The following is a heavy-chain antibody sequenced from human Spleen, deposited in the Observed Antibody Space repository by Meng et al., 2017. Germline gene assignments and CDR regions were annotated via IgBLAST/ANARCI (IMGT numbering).Heavy chain of an antibody. Sequence: QWAPGLLKPPVPLSITCAFYVGSFSSYYWSWIRQPPGKGLEWIGEINLSGRTNYNPSLRSRLTLSVDTSQNHFSLKLTSVTAADTAVYYCARGMSYSDAAGAYWGQGTLVTVSS. CDR2: INLSGRT. V-gene: IGHV4-34*01. J-gene: IGHJ4*02. CDR3: ARGMSYSDAAGAY. D-gene: IGHD3-22*01. CDR1: VGSFSSYY.